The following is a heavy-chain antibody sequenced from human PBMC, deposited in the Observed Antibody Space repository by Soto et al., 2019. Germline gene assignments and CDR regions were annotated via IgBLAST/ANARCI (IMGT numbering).Heavy chain of an antibody. D-gene: IGHD2-2*01. Sequence: QPSCSTRLSRAASGVSVNSYGVTWFCQDQGKGKEWVSAISGSGGSTYYADSVKGRFTISRDNSKNTLYLQMNSLRAEDTAVYYCAKDLINDIVVVPAATTEFWGQGTLVTVSS. CDR2: ISGSGGST. V-gene: IGHV3-23*01. J-gene: IGHJ4*02. CDR3: AKDLINDIVVVPAATTEF. CDR1: GVSVNSYG.